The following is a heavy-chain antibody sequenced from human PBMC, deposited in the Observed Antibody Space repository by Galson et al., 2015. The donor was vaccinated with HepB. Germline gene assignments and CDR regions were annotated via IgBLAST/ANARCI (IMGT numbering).Heavy chain of an antibody. CDR1: GFTFSSYS. CDR2: ISSNGGST. V-gene: IGHV3-64D*06. CDR3: VNTRQEEPITYYSDSSGYQFDY. D-gene: IGHD3-22*01. Sequence: SLRLSGAASGFTFSSYSMHWVRQAPVKGLEYASAISSNGGSTYYADSVKGRFTISRDNSKNTLHLKMSSQKDENTAVYYCVNTRQEEPITYYSDSSGYQFDYWGQGTLVTVSS. J-gene: IGHJ4*02.